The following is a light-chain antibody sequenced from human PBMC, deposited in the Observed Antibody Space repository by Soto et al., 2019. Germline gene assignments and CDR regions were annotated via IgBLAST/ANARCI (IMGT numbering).Light chain of an antibody. CDR2: EVS. J-gene: IGLJ2*01. V-gene: IGLV2-8*01. CDR3: QSADSSSTYVA. Sequence: QSALTQPPSASGSPGQSVTISCTGTSSDVGGYKYVSWYQQHPGKAPKLMIYEVSKRPSGVPDRFSGSSSGTTFTLTISGVQAEDEADYYCQSADSSSTYVAFGGGTKLTVL. CDR1: SSDVGGYKY.